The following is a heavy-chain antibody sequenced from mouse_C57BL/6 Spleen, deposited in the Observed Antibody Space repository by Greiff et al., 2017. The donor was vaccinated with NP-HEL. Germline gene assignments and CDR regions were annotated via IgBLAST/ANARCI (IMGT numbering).Heavy chain of an antibody. CDR3: ARRRGYEAMDY. CDR2: ISSGGSYT. Sequence: DVMLVESGGDLVKPGGSLKLSCAASGFTFSSYGMSWVRQTPDKRLEWVATISSGGSYTYYPDSVKGRFTISRDNAKNTLYLQMSSLKSEDTAMYYCARRRGYEAMDYWGQGTSVTVSS. CDR1: GFTFSSYG. D-gene: IGHD3-1*01. J-gene: IGHJ4*01. V-gene: IGHV5-6*02.